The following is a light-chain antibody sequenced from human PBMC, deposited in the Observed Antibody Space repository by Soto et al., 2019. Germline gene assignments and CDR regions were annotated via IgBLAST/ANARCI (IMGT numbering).Light chain of an antibody. J-gene: IGKJ1*01. V-gene: IGKV3-20*01. CDR3: QQYSSVLT. CDR2: GAT. Sequence: EIVLTQSPGTLSLSPGERATLSCRASQSFSSNYLAWYQQKPGQAPRILIYGATTRATGIPDRFSGSESGTDFTLTISRLEPEDSAVYYCQQYSSVLTFGQGTKVEI. CDR1: QSFSSNY.